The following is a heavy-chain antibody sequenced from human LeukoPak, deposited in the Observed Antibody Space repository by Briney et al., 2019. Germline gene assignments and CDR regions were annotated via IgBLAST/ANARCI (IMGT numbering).Heavy chain of an antibody. D-gene: IGHD6-6*01. CDR3: ARHSTIEPRPDY. Sequence: SETLSLTCTVSGASISAYYWSWIRQPPVKGLEWIGCIFYSGSTNSGNTNYNPSLKSRVTISVDTSKNQFSLKLSSVTAADTAVYYCARHSTIEPRPDYWGQGTLVTASS. V-gene: IGHV4-59*08. J-gene: IGHJ4*02. CDR1: GASISAYY. CDR2: IFYSGSTN.